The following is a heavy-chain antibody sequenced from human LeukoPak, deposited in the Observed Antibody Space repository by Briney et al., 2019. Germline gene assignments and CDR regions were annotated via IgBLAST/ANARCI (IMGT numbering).Heavy chain of an antibody. CDR2: IYYSGST. V-gene: IGHV4-59*01. CDR3: ARARYCSDTSCYAFEY. D-gene: IGHD2-2*01. Sequence: PSETLSLTCTVSGGSISSYYWSWIRQPPGKGLEWIGYIYYSGSTNYNPSLKSRVTMSVDTSKRQFALNLSSVTAADTAVYYCARARYCSDTSCYAFEYWGQGTLVTVSS. J-gene: IGHJ4*02. CDR1: GGSISSYY.